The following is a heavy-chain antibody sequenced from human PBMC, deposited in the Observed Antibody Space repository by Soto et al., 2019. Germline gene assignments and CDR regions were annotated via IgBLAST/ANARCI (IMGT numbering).Heavy chain of an antibody. CDR3: AIVRGSTWYEGAFAL. Sequence: QVQLVESGGGVVQPGRSLRLSCAASGFTFSSYPMHWVRQAPGKGLEWVAFISYDESNKYYADSVKGRFTISRENSKNALYLKTASVRPDETAVSSCAIVRGSTWYEGAFALWGQGTMVTLSS. D-gene: IGHD6-13*01. J-gene: IGHJ6*02. CDR1: GFTFSSYP. CDR2: ISYDESNK. V-gene: IGHV3-30-3*01.